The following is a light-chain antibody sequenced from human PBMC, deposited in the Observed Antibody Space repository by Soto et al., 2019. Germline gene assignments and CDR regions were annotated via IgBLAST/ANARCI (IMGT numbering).Light chain of an antibody. V-gene: IGKV2-28*01. CDR3: LQGLQSTLRYT. CDR2: LGS. J-gene: IGKJ2*01. CDR1: QSLLHSNGYNY. Sequence: IVMTQSPLSLPVTPGEPASISCRSSQSLLHSNGYNYLDWYLQKPGQSPQLVIYLGSYRASGVSDRFSGSGAGADFALKISRVEAEYVGFDYCLQGLQSTLRYTFGQGTKLEIK.